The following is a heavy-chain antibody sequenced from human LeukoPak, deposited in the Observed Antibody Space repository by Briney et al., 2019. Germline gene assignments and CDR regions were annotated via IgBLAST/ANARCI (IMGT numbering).Heavy chain of an antibody. CDR2: IWYDGSNK. Sequence: PGRSLRLSCAASGFTFSSYGMHWVRQAPGKGLEWVAVIWYDGSNKYYADSVKGRFTISRDNSKNTLYLQMNSLRAEDAAVYYCARLSGYGDYFDYWGQGTLVTVSS. D-gene: IGHD4-17*01. CDR1: GFTFSSYG. CDR3: ARLSGYGDYFDY. V-gene: IGHV3-33*01. J-gene: IGHJ4*02.